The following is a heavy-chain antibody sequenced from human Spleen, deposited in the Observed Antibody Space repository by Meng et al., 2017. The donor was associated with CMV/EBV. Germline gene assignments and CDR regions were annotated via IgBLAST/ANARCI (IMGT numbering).Heavy chain of an antibody. V-gene: IGHV4-61*03. J-gene: IGHJ5*02. CDR2: ISHSGNT. D-gene: IGHD4-11*01. CDR1: GGSVSSGSYY. Sequence: SETLSLTCTVSGGSVSSGSYYWSWIRQPPGKGLEWIGEISHSGNTNYNPSLKSRVAISVDMSKNHLSLKLRSVIAADTAVYYCAREKTSSNKNWFDPWGQGTLVTVSS. CDR3: AREKTSSNKNWFDP.